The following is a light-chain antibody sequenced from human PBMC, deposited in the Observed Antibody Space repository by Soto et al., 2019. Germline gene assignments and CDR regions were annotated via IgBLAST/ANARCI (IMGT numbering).Light chain of an antibody. CDR2: TAS. CDR3: QQSYSTPLT. CDR1: QSVITY. J-gene: IGKJ4*01. Sequence: DIQMTQSPSSLSASVGDRVTITCRASQSVITYLNWYRQKPGKAPKLLIYTASSLESGVPTRFSGSGSGTDFTLTISSLQPEDFAIYYCQQSYSTPLTFDGGTKVEI. V-gene: IGKV1-39*01.